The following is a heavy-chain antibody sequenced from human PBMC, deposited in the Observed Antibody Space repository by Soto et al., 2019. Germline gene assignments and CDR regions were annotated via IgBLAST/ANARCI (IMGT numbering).Heavy chain of an antibody. CDR3: ARDTDLTLMTTLGY. CDR1: GYTFKSYQ. D-gene: IGHD4-17*01. V-gene: IGHV1-3*01. J-gene: IGHJ4*02. Sequence: GASVKVSCKASGYTFKSYQIYWVRQAPGQRLECMGWINVSNGNTEYSQNFQGRVTITRDTSASTVYMELNSLRSEDTAVYYCARDTDLTLMTTLGYWGQGTPVTVSS. CDR2: INVSNGNT.